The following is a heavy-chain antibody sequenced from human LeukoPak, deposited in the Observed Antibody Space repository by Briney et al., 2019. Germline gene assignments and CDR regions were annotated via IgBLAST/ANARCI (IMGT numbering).Heavy chain of an antibody. CDR1: GFTFSSYA. J-gene: IGHJ4*02. Sequence: GGSLRLSCAASGFTFSSYAMHWVRQAPGKGLEWVAVISYDGSNKFYADSVKGRFTLSRDNSKNTLYMQMNSLRIEDTAVYYCGRGSVGFGELNYWGQGTLVTVSS. CDR2: ISYDGSNK. CDR3: GRGSVGFGELNY. D-gene: IGHD3-10*01. V-gene: IGHV3-30-3*01.